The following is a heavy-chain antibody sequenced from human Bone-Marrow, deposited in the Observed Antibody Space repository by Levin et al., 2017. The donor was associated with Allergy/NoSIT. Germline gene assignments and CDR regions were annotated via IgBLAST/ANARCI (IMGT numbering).Heavy chain of an antibody. D-gene: IGHD2-21*01. CDR1: GYIFSSYF. CDR2: MNPISGDT. Sequence: GGSLRLSCKPSGYIFSSYFLAWVRQAPGQGLEWVGWMNPISGDTEYAPKFQGRVSLTRDTSISTAYMELSGLTSDDTALYFCVRSRSYYFDSWGQGTLVSVSS. CDR3: VRSRSYYFDS. J-gene: IGHJ4*02. V-gene: IGHV1-2*02.